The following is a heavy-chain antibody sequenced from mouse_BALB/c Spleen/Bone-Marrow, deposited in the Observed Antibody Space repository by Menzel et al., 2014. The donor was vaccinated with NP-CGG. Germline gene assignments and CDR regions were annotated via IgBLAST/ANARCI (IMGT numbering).Heavy chain of an antibody. D-gene: IGHD1-1*01. J-gene: IGHJ3*01. CDR1: GFDFSRYW. Sequence: EVMLVESGGGLVQPGGSLKLSCAASGFDFSRYWVSWVRQAPGKGLKWIGEINPDSSTINYTPSLKDKFIISRDNAKNTLYLQMSTVRSEDTALCYCARLSYYGRFAYWGQGTLVTVSA. CDR2: INPDSSTI. V-gene: IGHV4-1*02. CDR3: ARLSYYGRFAY.